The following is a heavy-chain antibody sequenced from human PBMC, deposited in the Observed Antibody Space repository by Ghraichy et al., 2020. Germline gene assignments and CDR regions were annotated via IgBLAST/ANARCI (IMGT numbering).Heavy chain of an antibody. CDR1: GFTFSSYW. V-gene: IGHV3-74*01. CDR2: INSDGSST. CDR3: ARYRASYYYYYGMDV. Sequence: GGSLRLSCAASGFTFSSYWMHWVRQAPGKGLVWVSRINSDGSSTSYADSVKGRFTISRDNAKNTLYLQMNSLRAEDTAVYYCARYRASYYYYYGMDVWGQGTTVTVSS. J-gene: IGHJ6*02. D-gene: IGHD1-26*01.